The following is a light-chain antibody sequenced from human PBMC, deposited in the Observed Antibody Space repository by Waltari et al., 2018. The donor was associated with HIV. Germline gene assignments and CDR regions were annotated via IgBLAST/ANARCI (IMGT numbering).Light chain of an antibody. J-gene: IGLJ2*01. CDR2: DVT. CDR1: KSDIGF. Sequence: QSALTQLPPVSGSPGQSITIACTATKSDIGFVPGYQQHSGEAPRLLIYDVTNRPSGVPSRFSGSKSAYTASLTISGLQAEDQADYYCSSYTDSDTHVIFGGGTRLT. V-gene: IGLV2-14*03. CDR3: SSYTDSDTHVI.